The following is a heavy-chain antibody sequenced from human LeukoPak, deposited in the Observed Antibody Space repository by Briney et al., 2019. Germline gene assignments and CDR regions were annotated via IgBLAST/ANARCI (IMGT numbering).Heavy chain of an antibody. D-gene: IGHD1-26*01. CDR2: IYYSGST. V-gene: IGHV4-61*01. CDR3: ARVRSGNFKEDSYYYMDV. J-gene: IGHJ6*03. CDR1: GGSISSSSYY. Sequence: SETLSLTCTVSGGSISSSSYYWSWIRQPPGKGLEWIGYIYYSGSTNYNPSLKSRITISVDRSKNQFSLRLSSVTAADTAVYYCARVRSGNFKEDSYYYMDVWGKGTTVTVSS.